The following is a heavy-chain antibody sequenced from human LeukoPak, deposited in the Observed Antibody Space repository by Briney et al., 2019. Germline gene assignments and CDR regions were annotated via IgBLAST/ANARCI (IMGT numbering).Heavy chain of an antibody. CDR3: ARDYNEASCYGY. V-gene: IGHV1-2*02. J-gene: IGHJ4*02. CDR2: INPNSGGT. Sequence: GASVKVSCKASGYTFTGYYMHWVRQAPGQGLEWMGWINPNSGGTNYAQRFQGRVTMTRDTSISTAYMELSRLRSDDTAVYYCARDYNEASCYGYWGQGTLVTVSS. CDR1: GYTFTGYY. D-gene: IGHD2-2*01.